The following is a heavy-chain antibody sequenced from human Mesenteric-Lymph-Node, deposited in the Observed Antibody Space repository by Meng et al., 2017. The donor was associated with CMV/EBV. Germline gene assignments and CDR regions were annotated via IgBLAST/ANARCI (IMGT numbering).Heavy chain of an antibody. J-gene: IGHJ6*02. Sequence: GGSLRLSCAASGFTFSSYSMNWVRQAPGKGLEWVSSISSSSSYIYYADSVRGRFTISRDNAKNSLYLQMNSLRAGDTAVYYCARGGGYDFESQYYYYGMDVWGQGTTVTVSS. CDR2: ISSSSSYI. D-gene: IGHD5-12*01. CDR3: ARGGGYDFESQYYYYGMDV. CDR1: GFTFSSYS. V-gene: IGHV3-21*01.